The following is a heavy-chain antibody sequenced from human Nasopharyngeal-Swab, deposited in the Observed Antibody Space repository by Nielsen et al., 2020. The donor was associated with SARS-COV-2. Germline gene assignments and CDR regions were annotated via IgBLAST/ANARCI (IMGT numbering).Heavy chain of an antibody. CDR2: VYHSGST. J-gene: IGHJ6*03. CDR3: GRHGAGTGGNRVYYYYYVNV. V-gene: IGHV4-38-2*01. Sequence: GSLRLSCAVSGYSISSDNYWAWIRQSSGKGLEWIGSVYHSGSTYYNPSLKGRATISVDTSNNQFSLKLTSVTAADTAVYYCGRHGAGTGGNRVYYYYYVNVWGKGTTVTVSS. D-gene: IGHD1-1*01. CDR1: GYSISSDNY.